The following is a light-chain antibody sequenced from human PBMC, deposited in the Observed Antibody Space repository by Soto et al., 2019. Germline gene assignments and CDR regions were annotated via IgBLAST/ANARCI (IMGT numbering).Light chain of an antibody. Sequence: EIVLTQSPATLSLSPGERATLSCRARQSVSSYLAWYQQKPGQAPRLLIYDASNRATGIPARFSGSGSGTDFTLTINSLEPEDFAVYYCQQRSNWPPITFGQGTRVEIK. CDR3: QQRSNWPPIT. CDR2: DAS. CDR1: QSVSSY. J-gene: IGKJ5*01. V-gene: IGKV3-11*01.